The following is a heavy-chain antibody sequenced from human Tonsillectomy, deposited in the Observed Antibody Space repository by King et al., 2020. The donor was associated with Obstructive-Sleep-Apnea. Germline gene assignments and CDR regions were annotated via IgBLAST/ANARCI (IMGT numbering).Heavy chain of an antibody. J-gene: IGHJ4*02. CDR2: IYYSGST. CDR3: ARVYWGSHRTPGYYFDY. V-gene: IGHV4-59*01. D-gene: IGHD3-16*02. CDR1: GGSISSYY. Sequence: VQLQESGPGLVKPSETLSLTCTVSGGSISSYYWSWIRQPPGKGLEWIGYIYYSGSTNYNPSLKSRVTISVDTSKNQFSLKLSSVTAADTAVYYCARVYWGSHRTPGYYFDYWGQGTLVTVSS.